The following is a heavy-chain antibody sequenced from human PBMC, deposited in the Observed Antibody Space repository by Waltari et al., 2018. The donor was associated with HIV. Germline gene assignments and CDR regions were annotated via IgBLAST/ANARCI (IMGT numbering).Heavy chain of an antibody. V-gene: IGHV3-74*01. D-gene: IGHD4-17*01. CDR1: GFTFSDSW. CDR3: AKVLHGVYGGLDF. Sequence: EVQLVESGGGLVQSGGSLRLSCAASGFTFSDSWMHWVRQAPGKGLVWVSRITHDGNVTYADSVEGRFTISRDNAKNTLYLQLNSLRLEDTAIYYCAKVLHGVYGGLDFWGQGTLVTVSS. J-gene: IGHJ4*02. CDR2: ITHDGNVT.